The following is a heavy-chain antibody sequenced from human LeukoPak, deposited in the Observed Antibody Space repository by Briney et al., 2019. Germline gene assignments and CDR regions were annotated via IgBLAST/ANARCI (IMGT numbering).Heavy chain of an antibody. J-gene: IGHJ4*02. V-gene: IGHV4-34*01. CDR3: ARGDYVWGSYRPYFDY. CDR1: GGSFSGYY. CDR2: INHSGST. D-gene: IGHD3-16*02. Sequence: SETPSLTCAVYGGSFSGYYWSWIRQPPGKGLEWIGEINHSGSTNYNPSLKSRVTISVDTSKNQFSLKLSSVTAADTAVYYCARGDYVWGSYRPYFDYWGQGTLVTVSS.